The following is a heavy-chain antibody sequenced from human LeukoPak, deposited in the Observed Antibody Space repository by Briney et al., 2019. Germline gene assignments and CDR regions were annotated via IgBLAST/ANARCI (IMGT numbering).Heavy chain of an antibody. V-gene: IGHV3-15*01. CDR2: IKSKTDGGTR. CDR3: PSGPGMSDPDY. CDR1: GFTFTNAW. J-gene: IGHJ4*02. Sequence: GGSLRLSCAASGFTFTNAWMSWVRQAPGKGLEWVGPIKSKTDGGTRDFAAPVKGRFSISRADSKNTVYLQMNSRKIEDTAVYYCPSGPGMSDPDYWGRGTLVTVSS. D-gene: IGHD3-10*01.